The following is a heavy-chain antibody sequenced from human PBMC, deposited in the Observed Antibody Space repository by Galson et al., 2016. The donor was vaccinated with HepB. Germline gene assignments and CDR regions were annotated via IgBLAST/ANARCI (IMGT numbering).Heavy chain of an antibody. V-gene: IGHV5-51*01. CDR3: MRHGFNSGWLTAFQN. J-gene: IGHJ1*01. D-gene: IGHD5-12*01. CDR1: TYVFSNYW. CDR2: IYPGDSET. Sequence: QSGAEVKKPGESLKISCQGSTYVFSNYWIGWVRQMPGKGLEWVGIIYPGDSETIYSPTFQGRVTISADKSIGTAYLQWNSLKVSDTAIYYCMRHGFNSGWLTAFQNWGQGTLVTVSA.